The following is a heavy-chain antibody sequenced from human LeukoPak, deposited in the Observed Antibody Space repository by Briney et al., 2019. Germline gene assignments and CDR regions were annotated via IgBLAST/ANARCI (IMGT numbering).Heavy chain of an antibody. CDR1: GFTFSNAW. J-gene: IGHJ6*03. V-gene: IGHV3-15*01. Sequence: GGSLRLSCAASGFTFSNAWMSWVRQAPGKGLEWVGRIKSKTDGGTTDYAAPVKGRFTISRDDSKNTLYLQMNSLKTEDTAVYYCTTERPRFIAVAGVPKGYYYYMDVWGKGTTVTVSS. D-gene: IGHD6-19*01. CDR3: TTERPRFIAVAGVPKGYYYYMDV. CDR2: IKSKTDGGTT.